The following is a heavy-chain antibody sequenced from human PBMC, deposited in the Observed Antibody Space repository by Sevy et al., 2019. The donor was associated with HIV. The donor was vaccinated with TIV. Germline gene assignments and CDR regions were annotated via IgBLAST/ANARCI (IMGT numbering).Heavy chain of an antibody. V-gene: IGHV4-39*01. Sequence: SETLSLTCTVSGGSISTSSYYWGWIRQPPGKGLEWIGSLYSTGSTSYTPSLRSRVTVSEDTSKNQFSLKLDSVSAADTAVYYCATPRAGGWSGGAGGYFDVWGRGTLVTVSS. CDR2: LYSTGST. CDR1: GGSISTSSYY. D-gene: IGHD6-19*01. J-gene: IGHJ2*01. CDR3: ATPRAGGWSGGAGGYFDV.